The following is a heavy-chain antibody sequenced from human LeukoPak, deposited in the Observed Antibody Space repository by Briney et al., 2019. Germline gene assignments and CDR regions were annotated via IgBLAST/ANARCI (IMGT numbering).Heavy chain of an antibody. CDR1: GFTFNNYA. V-gene: IGHV4-59*10. Sequence: GSLRLSCAASGFTFNNYAMSWVRQAPGKGLEWVGRIYTSGSTNYNPSLKSRVTMSVDTSKNQFSLKLSSVTAADTAVYYCARASYSYGDYVGTEYFQHWGQGTLVTVSS. CDR2: IYTSGST. J-gene: IGHJ1*01. CDR3: ARASYSYGDYVGTEYFQH. D-gene: IGHD4-17*01.